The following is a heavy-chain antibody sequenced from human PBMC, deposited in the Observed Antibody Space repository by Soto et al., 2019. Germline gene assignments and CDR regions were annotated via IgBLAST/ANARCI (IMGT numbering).Heavy chain of an antibody. J-gene: IGHJ6*02. Sequence: PGESLKISCKGSGYSFTSYWIFWVRQMPVKGLEFMGVIYPFYSDTRYSPSFQGHVTISFYNSISSSYLQLISLKASYTAMYYWARRXXIXDYDTSGYANCNYYGMDVCGQGITVTV. D-gene: IGHD3-22*01. V-gene: IGHV5-51*01. CDR1: GYSFTSYW. CDR3: ARRXXIXDYDTSGYANCNYYGMDV. CDR2: IYPFYSDT.